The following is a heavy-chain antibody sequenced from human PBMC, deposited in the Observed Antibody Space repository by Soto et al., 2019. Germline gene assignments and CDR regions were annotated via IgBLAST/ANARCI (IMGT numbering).Heavy chain of an antibody. CDR3: ARDGLADYYYYYGMDV. J-gene: IGHJ6*02. V-gene: IGHV4-39*02. CDR1: GGSISSSSYY. Sequence: SETLSLTCTVSGGSISSSSYYWGWIRQPPGKGLEWIGSIYYSGSTYYNPSLKSRVTISVDTSKNQFSLKLSSVTAADTAVYYCARDGLADYYYYYGMDVWGQGTTVTVSS. CDR2: IYYSGST. D-gene: IGHD6-6*01.